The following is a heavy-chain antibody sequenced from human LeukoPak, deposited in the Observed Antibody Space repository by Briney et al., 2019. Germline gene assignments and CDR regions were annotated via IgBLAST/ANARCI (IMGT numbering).Heavy chain of an antibody. CDR2: VYYGDTT. V-gene: IGHV4-59*02. CDR3: ARDCTGGSCYAASDAFDI. Sequence: SETLSLPCTVSGGSVSSYYWSWLRQPPGQALEWIGYVYYGDTTSYSPSLKRRVTMSIDRSKTQFSLTLFSVTAADTAISYCARDCTGGSCYAASDAFDIWGQGTKVTVSS. CDR1: GGSVSSYY. D-gene: IGHD2-15*01. J-gene: IGHJ3*02.